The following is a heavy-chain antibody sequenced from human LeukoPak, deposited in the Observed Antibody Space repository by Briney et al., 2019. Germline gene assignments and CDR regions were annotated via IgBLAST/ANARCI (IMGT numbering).Heavy chain of an antibody. J-gene: IGHJ5*02. D-gene: IGHD2-15*01. CDR1: GQSFSGYY. CDR3: ARSGIVVVVASTNWFDL. CDR2: INHSGNT. V-gene: IGHV4-34*01. Sequence: ASETLSLTCAVYGQSFSGYYWSWIREPPGKGLEWIGEINHSGNTNYNPSLKSRVTISVDTSKNQFSLKLSSVTAADTAVYYCARSGIVVVVASTNWFDLWGQGTLVTVSS.